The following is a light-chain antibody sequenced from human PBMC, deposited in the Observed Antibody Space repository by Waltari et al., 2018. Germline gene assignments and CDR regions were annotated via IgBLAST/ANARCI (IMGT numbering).Light chain of an antibody. CDR3: QQYGTSSPT. CDR2: GAS. Sequence: EIVLTQSPGTLSLSPGEGATLTCRASQSVNDNHLAWYRQSPGQAPRRLIYGASSRTSGTPVRVSGSGSGTDFTLTIYRLEPEDFAVYYCQQYGTSSPTFGQGTKVEVK. CDR1: QSVNDNH. J-gene: IGKJ1*01. V-gene: IGKV3-20*01.